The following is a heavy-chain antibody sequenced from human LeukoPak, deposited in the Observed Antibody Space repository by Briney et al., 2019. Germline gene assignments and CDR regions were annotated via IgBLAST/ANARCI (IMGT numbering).Heavy chain of an antibody. Sequence: ASAKVSCKASGYTFTGYYMHWVRQAPGQGLEWMGWINPNSGGTNYAQKFQGRVTMTRDTSISTAYMELSRLRSDDTAVYYCARVVITTTDAFDIWGQGTMVTVSS. CDR2: INPNSGGT. CDR3: ARVVITTTDAFDI. V-gene: IGHV1-2*02. J-gene: IGHJ3*02. D-gene: IGHD3-10*01. CDR1: GYTFTGYY.